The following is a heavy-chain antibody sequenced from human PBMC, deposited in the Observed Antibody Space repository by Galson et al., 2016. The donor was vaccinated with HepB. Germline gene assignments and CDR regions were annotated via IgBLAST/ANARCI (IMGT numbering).Heavy chain of an antibody. Sequence: TLSLTCAVSGGSFSGYHWTWIRQPPGKGLEWIGEINHSGSTNYNPSLKSRVTISVDTSKNQFSLRLSSVTAADTAVYYCARAAALRFFLKYGMDVWGQGTTVTASS. CDR3: ARAAALRFFLKYGMDV. CDR1: GGSFSGYH. CDR2: INHSGST. V-gene: IGHV4-34*01. J-gene: IGHJ6*02. D-gene: IGHD3-3*01.